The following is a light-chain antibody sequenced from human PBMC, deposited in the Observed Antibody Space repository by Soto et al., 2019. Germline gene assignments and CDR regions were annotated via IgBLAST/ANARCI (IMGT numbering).Light chain of an antibody. V-gene: IGKV1-39*01. CDR3: QQRSSTPLFT. J-gene: IGKJ3*01. CDR2: AAS. CDR1: QSISSY. Sequence: DIQMTQSPSSLSASVGDRVTITCRASQSISSYLNWYQQKPGKAPKLLIYAASSLQSGVPSRFSGSGSGTDVNPTISSLQPEDFSTYYCQQRSSTPLFTFGPGTKVDIK.